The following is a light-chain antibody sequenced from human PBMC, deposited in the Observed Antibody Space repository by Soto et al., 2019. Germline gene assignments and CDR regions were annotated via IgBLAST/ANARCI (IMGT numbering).Light chain of an antibody. Sequence: QSVLTQPPSISGAPGQRVTISCTGSSSNIGAGSDVHWYHQLPGTAPKLLIYGNTNRPSGVPDRFSGSKSGTSASLAIAGLQTEDEGDYYCCSYAGSSTYVFGSES. CDR2: GNT. J-gene: IGLJ1*01. CDR1: SSNIGAGSD. V-gene: IGLV1-40*01. CDR3: CSYAGSSTYV.